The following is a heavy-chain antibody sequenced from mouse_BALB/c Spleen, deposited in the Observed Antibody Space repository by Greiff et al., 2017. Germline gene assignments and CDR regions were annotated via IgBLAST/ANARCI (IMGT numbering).Heavy chain of an antibody. CDR3: ASYPYGNYDAMDY. CDR2: IDPANGNT. D-gene: IGHD2-1*01. J-gene: IGHJ4*01. Sequence: EVKLMESGAELVKPGASVKLSCTASGFNIKDTYMHWVKQRPEQGLEWIGRIDPANGNTKYDPKFQGKATITADTSSNTAYLQLSSLTSEDTAVYYCASYPYGNYDAMDYWGQGTSVTVSS. V-gene: IGHV14-3*02. CDR1: GFNIKDTY.